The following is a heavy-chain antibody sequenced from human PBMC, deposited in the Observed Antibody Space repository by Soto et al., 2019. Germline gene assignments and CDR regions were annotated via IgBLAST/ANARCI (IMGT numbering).Heavy chain of an antibody. D-gene: IGHD2-2*01. CDR2: INHSGST. V-gene: IGHV4-34*01. Sequence: SETLSLTCAVYGGSFSCYYWSWIRQPPGKGLEWIGEINHSGSTNYNPSLKSRVTISVDTSKNQFSLKLSSVTAADTAVYYCARKLANDRSSRHYYYYMDVWGKGTTVTVSS. CDR3: ARKLANDRSSRHYYYYMDV. CDR1: GGSFSCYY. J-gene: IGHJ6*03.